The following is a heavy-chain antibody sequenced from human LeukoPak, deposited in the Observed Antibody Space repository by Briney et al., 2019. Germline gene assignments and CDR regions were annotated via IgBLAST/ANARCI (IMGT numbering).Heavy chain of an antibody. CDR1: GGSISSYY. CDR2: IYYSGST. Sequence: PSETLSLTCTVSGGSISSYYWSWIRQPPGKGLEWLGYIYYSGSTNYNPSLKSRVTMSLDTSKNHFSLKLTSVTAADTAVYYCARLDTYYYDSTPTYAFDIWGQGTMVTVSS. D-gene: IGHD3-22*01. V-gene: IGHV4-59*01. CDR3: ARLDTYYYDSTPTYAFDI. J-gene: IGHJ3*02.